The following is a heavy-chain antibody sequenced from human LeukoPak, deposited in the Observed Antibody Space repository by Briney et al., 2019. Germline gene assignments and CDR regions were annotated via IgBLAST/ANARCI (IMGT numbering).Heavy chain of an antibody. CDR1: GYSISSGYY. CDR2: IYHSGST. J-gene: IGHJ4*02. CDR3: ARDLSGSHDY. Sequence: SETLSLTCTVSGYSISSGYYWGWIRQPPGKGLEWIGSIYHSGSTHYNPSLKSRVTISVDTSKNQFSLKLSSVTAADTAVYYCARDLSGSHDYWGQGTLVTVSS. D-gene: IGHD1-26*01. V-gene: IGHV4-38-2*02.